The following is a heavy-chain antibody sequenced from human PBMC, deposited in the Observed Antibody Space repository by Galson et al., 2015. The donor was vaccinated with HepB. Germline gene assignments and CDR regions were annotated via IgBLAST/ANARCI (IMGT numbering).Heavy chain of an antibody. J-gene: IGHJ5*02. CDR3: ARDGGYCSTTSCYSAWFDP. Sequence: SVKVSCKASGYTLTTYGINWVRQAPGQGLEWMGWISAYNGKTNYAQKLQGRVTMTTDTSTSTAYMELRSLRSDDTAVYYCARDGGYCSTTSCYSAWFDPWGQGTLVTVSS. CDR1: GYTLTTYG. D-gene: IGHD2-2*01. V-gene: IGHV1-18*04. CDR2: ISAYNGKT.